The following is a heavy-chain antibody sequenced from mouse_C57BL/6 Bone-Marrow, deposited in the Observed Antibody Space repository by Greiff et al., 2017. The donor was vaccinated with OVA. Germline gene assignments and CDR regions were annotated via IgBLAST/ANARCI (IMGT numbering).Heavy chain of an antibody. J-gene: IGHJ2*01. CDR3: ASYYGNYVDFDY. Sequence: EVKLMESGGGLVKPGGSLKLSCAASGFTFSDYGMHWVRQAPEKGLEWVAYISSGSSTIYYADTVKGRFTISRDNAKNTLFLQMTRLRSEDTAMYYCASYYGNYVDFDYGGQGTTLTVSS. V-gene: IGHV5-17*01. D-gene: IGHD2-1*01. CDR2: ISSGSSTI. CDR1: GFTFSDYG.